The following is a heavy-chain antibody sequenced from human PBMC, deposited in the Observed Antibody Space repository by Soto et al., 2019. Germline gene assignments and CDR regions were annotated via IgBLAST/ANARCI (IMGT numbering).Heavy chain of an antibody. CDR2: INHSGST. D-gene: IGHD3-3*01. V-gene: IGHV4-34*01. CDR1: GGSFSGYY. J-gene: IGHJ6*03. Sequence: SETLSLTCAVYGGSFSGYYGSWIRQPPGKGLEWIGEINHSGSTNYNPSLKSRVTISVDTSKNQFSLKLSSVTAADTAVYYCARVGQSGYDFWSGYYTGYYYYYMDVWGKGTTVTVSS. CDR3: ARVGQSGYDFWSGYYTGYYYYYMDV.